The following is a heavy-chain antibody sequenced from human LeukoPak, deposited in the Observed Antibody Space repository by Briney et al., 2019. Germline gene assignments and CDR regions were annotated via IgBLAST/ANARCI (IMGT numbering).Heavy chain of an antibody. J-gene: IGHJ5*02. D-gene: IGHD2-21*02. CDR3: ARSDCLDL. CDR2: IKYGGSST. V-gene: IGHV3-74*01. CDR1: GFTFSSYW. Sequence: QPGGSLRLSCAASGFTFSSYWMNWVRQAPGKGLEWVSRIKYGGSSTNYADSVKGRFTISRDNAKNTLYLQMNSLRAEDTAVYYCARSDCLDLWGQETLVSVSS.